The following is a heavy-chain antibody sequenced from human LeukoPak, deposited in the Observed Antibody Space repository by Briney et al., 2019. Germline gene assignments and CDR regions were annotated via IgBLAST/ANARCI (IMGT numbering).Heavy chain of an antibody. CDR3: ARDLLTVTTTYYYYYMDV. CDR2: IFYSGST. V-gene: IGHV4-59*12. CDR1: GGSISSYY. J-gene: IGHJ6*03. Sequence: SETLSLTCTVSGGSISSYYWSWIRQPPGKGLEWIGYIFYSGSTNYNPSLRSRVTISLDTSKNQFSLKLSSVTAADTAVYYCARDLLTVTTTYYYYYMDVWGKGTTVTVSS. D-gene: IGHD4-17*01.